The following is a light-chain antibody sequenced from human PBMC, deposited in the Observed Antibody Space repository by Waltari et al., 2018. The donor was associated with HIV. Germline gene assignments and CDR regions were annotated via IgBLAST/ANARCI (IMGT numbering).Light chain of an antibody. CDR2: SDN. V-gene: IGLV1-44*01. CDR1: NSNIGSNA. Sequence: QSVMTQPPTASGNTGQRVTISCSGSNSNIGSNAVNWYQQLPGTAPKLLIYSDNQRPSGVPDRFSGSKSGTSASLAISGLQSEDEANYYCAAWDDSLNGPLFGGGTKLTVL. J-gene: IGLJ3*02. CDR3: AAWDDSLNGPL.